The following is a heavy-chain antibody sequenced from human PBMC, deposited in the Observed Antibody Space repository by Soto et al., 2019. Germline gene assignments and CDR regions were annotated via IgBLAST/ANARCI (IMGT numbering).Heavy chain of an antibody. J-gene: IGHJ6*02. CDR1: GFTFSSYS. D-gene: IGHD2-8*01. CDR3: ARSIKMVYAHYYYYYGMDV. CDR2: ISSSSSYI. Sequence: GGSLRLSCAASGFTFSSYSMNWVRQAPGKGLEWVSSISSSSSYIYYADSVKGRFTISRDNAKNSLYLQMNSLRAEDTAVYYCARSIKMVYAHYYYYYGMDVWGQGTTVTVSS. V-gene: IGHV3-21*01.